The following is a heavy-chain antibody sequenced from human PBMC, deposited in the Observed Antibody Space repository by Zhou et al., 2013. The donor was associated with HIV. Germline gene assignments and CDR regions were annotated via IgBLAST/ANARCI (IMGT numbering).Heavy chain of an antibody. J-gene: IGHJ6*03. V-gene: IGHV1-69*05. Sequence: QVQLVQSGAEVKKPGSSVKVSCKASGGTFSSYGLSWVRQAPGQGPEWMGGIIPTFGRTDYAQKFQGRVTITTDESTSTAYMELNSLRSEDTAVYYCAADCSSTSCYPGVYYYMDVWGKGTTVTVSS. D-gene: IGHD2-2*01. CDR3: AADCSSTSCYPGVYYYMDV. CDR2: IIPTFGRT. CDR1: GGTFSSYG.